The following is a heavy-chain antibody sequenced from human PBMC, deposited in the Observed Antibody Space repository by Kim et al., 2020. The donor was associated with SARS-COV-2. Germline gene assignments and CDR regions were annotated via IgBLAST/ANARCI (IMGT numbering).Heavy chain of an antibody. V-gene: IGHV4-34*01. CDR1: GGSFSGYY. D-gene: IGHD3-3*01. J-gene: IGHJ4*02. CDR2: INHSGST. CDR3: ASIPATYYDFWSGYYTNHQFDY. Sequence: SETLSLTCAVYGGSFSGYYWSWIRQPPGKGLEWIGEINHSGSTNYNPSLKSRVTISVDTSKNQFSLKLSSVTAADTAVYYCASIPATYYDFWSGYYTNHQFDYWGQGTLVTVSS.